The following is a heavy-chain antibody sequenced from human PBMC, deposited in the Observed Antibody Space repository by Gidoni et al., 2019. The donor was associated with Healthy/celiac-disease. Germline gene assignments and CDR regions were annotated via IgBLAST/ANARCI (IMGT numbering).Heavy chain of an antibody. Sequence: EVQLVESGGGLVKPGGSFRLSCAASGFTFSNAWMSWVRQAPGKGLEWVGRIKSKTDGGTTDYAAPVKGRFTISRDDSKNTLYLQMNSLKTEDTAVYYCTTPVSLWFGPFDYWGQGTLVTVSS. D-gene: IGHD3-10*01. CDR1: GFTFSNAW. J-gene: IGHJ4*02. CDR2: IKSKTDGGTT. CDR3: TTPVSLWFGPFDY. V-gene: IGHV3-15*01.